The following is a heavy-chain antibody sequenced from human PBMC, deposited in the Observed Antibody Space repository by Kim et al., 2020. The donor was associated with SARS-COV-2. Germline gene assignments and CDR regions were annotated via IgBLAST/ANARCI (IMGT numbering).Heavy chain of an antibody. J-gene: IGHJ4*02. CDR1: GYIFTSYW. D-gene: IGHD6-19*01. Sequence: GESLKISCKGSGYIFTSYWISLGRQMPGKGLEWMGRIDPSDSYTNYSPSFQGHVTISADKSISTAYLQWSSLKASDTAMYYCARHDRVGWYATLYYWGQGTLVTVSS. V-gene: IGHV5-10-1*01. CDR2: IDPSDSYT. CDR3: ARHDRVGWYATLYY.